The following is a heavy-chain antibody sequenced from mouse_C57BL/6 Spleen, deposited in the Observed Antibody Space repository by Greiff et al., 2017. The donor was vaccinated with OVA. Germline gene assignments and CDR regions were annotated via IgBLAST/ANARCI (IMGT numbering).Heavy chain of an antibody. J-gene: IGHJ4*01. V-gene: IGHV5-17*01. D-gene: IGHD2-3*01. CDR3: AKDDGYSLYAMDY. Sequence: EVMLVESGGGLVKPGGSLKLSCAASGFTFSDYGMHWVREAPEKGLEWVAYISSGSSTIYYADTVKGRFTISRDNAKNTLFLQMTSLRSEDTAMYYCAKDDGYSLYAMDYWGQGTSVTVSS. CDR1: GFTFSDYG. CDR2: ISSGSSTI.